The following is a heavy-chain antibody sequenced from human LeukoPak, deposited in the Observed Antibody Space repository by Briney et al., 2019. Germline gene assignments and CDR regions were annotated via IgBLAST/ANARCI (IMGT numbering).Heavy chain of an antibody. D-gene: IGHD6-13*01. J-gene: IGHJ4*02. Sequence: GGSLRLSCAASGFTFSIYWMHWVRHAPGKGLVWVSRINSDGRSTTYADSVKGRFTISRDTAKNTLYLQTNSLRAEATAVYYCARAGSSWYRYWGQGTLVTVSS. CDR3: ARAGSSWYRY. V-gene: IGHV3-74*01. CDR2: INSDGRST. CDR1: GFTFSIYW.